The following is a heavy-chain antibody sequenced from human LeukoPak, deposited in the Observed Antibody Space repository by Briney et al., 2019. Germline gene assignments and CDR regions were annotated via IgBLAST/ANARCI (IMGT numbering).Heavy chain of an antibody. J-gene: IGHJ4*02. D-gene: IGHD6-19*01. V-gene: IGHV1-8*01. Sequence: ASVKVSCKASGYTFTSCDINWVRQATGQGLEWMGWMNPNSGNTGYGQSFQGRITMTRDISIGTAYMGLSNLTSEDTAIYYCTRGSSGRRDNWGQGTLVTVSA. CDR1: GYTFTSCD. CDR2: MNPNSGNT. CDR3: TRGSSGRRDN.